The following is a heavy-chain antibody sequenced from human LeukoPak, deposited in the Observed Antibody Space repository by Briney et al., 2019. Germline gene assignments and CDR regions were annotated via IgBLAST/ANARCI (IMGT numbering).Heavy chain of an antibody. J-gene: IGHJ4*02. CDR1: GYTFTSYD. CDR3: ATGLIVATIIELDY. Sequence: ASVKVSCKASGYTFTSYDINWVRQATGQGLEWMGWMNPNSGNTGYAQKFQGRVTMTRNTSISTAYMELSSLRSEDTAVYYCATGLIVATIIELDYWGQGTLVTVSS. CDR2: MNPNSGNT. D-gene: IGHD5-12*01. V-gene: IGHV1-8*01.